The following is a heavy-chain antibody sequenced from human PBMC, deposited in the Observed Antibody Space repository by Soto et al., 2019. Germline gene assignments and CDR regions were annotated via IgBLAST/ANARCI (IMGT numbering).Heavy chain of an antibody. CDR3: ARRPPGGTAILDH. Sequence: SETLSLTCAVSGGSISSGGYSWSWIRQPPGKGLEWIGYIYHSGSTYYNPSLKSRVTISVDRSKNQFSLKLSSVTAADTAVYYGARRPPGGTAILDHWGQGTLVTVCS. D-gene: IGHD1-7*01. CDR1: GGSISSGGYS. J-gene: IGHJ4*02. V-gene: IGHV4-30-2*01. CDR2: IYHSGST.